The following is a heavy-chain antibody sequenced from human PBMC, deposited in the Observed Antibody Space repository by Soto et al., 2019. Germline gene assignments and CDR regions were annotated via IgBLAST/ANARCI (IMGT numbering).Heavy chain of an antibody. CDR2: ISSDGSNK. V-gene: IGHV3-30-3*01. CDR1: GFTFSSYA. Sequence: GSLRLSCAASGFTFSSYAMHWVRQASGKGLEWVAVISSDGSNKYYADSVKGRFTISRDDSKNTVYLHMNSLRPEDTALYYCASKILLGYWGQGTLVTVSS. D-gene: IGHD1-1*01. CDR3: ASKILLGY. J-gene: IGHJ4*02.